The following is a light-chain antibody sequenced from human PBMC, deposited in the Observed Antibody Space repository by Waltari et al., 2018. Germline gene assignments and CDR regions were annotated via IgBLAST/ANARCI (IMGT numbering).Light chain of an antibody. V-gene: IGLV3-1*01. J-gene: IGLJ2*01. CDR3: QTWDLIAVT. CDR2: QNN. CDR1: NLVHKY. Sequence: SYEVTQPPSLSVSPGQTASLTCSGENLVHKYTSWYQQRPGQSPLLVMHQNNVRPSGIPERFSGSSSGNTATLTISGTLSMDEAVYYCQTWDLIAVTFGGGTQLTVL.